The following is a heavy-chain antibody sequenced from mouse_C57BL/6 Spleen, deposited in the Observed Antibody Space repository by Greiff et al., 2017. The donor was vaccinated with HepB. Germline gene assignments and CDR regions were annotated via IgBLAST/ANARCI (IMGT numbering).Heavy chain of an antibody. Sequence: EVKVIESGGGLVQPGGSLKLSCAASGIDFSRYWMSWVRRAPGKGLEWIGEINPDSSTINYAPSLKDKFIISRDNAKNTLYLQMSKVRSEDTALYYCARDYYDYGPIYAMDYWGQGTSVTVSS. CDR2: INPDSSTI. CDR3: ARDYYDYGPIYAMDY. D-gene: IGHD2-4*01. CDR1: GIDFSRYW. J-gene: IGHJ4*01. V-gene: IGHV4-1*01.